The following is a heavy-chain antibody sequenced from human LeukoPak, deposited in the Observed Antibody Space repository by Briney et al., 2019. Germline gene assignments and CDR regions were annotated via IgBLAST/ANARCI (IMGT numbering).Heavy chain of an antibody. V-gene: IGHV1-69*04. D-gene: IGHD2-15*01. CDR3: ARDVLNCSGGSCYVTVGAFDI. J-gene: IGHJ3*02. CDR2: IISILGIA. CDR1: GGTFSSYA. Sequence: SVKVSCKASGGTFSSYAISWVRQAPGQGLEWMGRIISILGIANYAQKFQGRVTITADKSTSTAYMELSSLRSEDTAVYYCARDVLNCSGGSCYVTVGAFDIWGQGTMVTVSS.